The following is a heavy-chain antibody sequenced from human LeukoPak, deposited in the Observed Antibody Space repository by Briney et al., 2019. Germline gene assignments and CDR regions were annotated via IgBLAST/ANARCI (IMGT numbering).Heavy chain of an antibody. CDR2: INPSGGST. CDR3: ASSGIAAAGTYFYYMDV. J-gene: IGHJ6*03. Sequence: GASVKVSCKASGYTFTNYYMHWVRQAPGQGLEWMGIINPSGGSTTYAQKFQGRVTMTRDMSTSTVYMELSSLRSEDTAVYYCASSGIAAAGTYFYYMDVWGKGTTVTISS. D-gene: IGHD6-13*01. V-gene: IGHV1-46*01. CDR1: GYTFTNYY.